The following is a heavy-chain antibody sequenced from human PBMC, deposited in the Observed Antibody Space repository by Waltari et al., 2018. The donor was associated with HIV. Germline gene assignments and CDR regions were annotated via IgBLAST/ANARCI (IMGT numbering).Heavy chain of an antibody. CDR1: VEPFRGFR. Sequence: QVPLQQSGTRLLKPSETLSHTCAVYVEPFRGFRWSCTRQSPGPGLEWIGDINHSGVTNYNPSLKSRVAISADASKNQSSLSLSSVTAADTAVYYCARRDDGLRFNYNGNWFDPWGQGTLVTVS. D-gene: IGHD1-1*01. CDR2: INHSGVT. CDR3: ARRDDGLRFNYNGNWFDP. J-gene: IGHJ5*02. V-gene: IGHV4-34*01.